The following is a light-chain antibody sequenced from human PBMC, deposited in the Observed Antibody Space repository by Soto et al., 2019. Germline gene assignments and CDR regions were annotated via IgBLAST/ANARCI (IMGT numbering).Light chain of an antibody. CDR1: QSVSSDY. Sequence: ESGLTQSRFSVSLYPRERXDVSCRASQSVSSDYLAWYQHKPGQAPRLLIHGASSRATGIPDRFSGSGSGTDFTLTISRLEPEDFGVYYCQQHGRPFGQGTKVDIK. J-gene: IGKJ1*01. CDR2: GAS. CDR3: QQHGRP. V-gene: IGKV3-20*01.